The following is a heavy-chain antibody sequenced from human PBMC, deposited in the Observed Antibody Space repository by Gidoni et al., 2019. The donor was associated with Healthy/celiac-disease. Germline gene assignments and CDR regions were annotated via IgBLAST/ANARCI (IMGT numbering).Heavy chain of an antibody. Sequence: EVQLVESGGGLVKPGGSLRLSCAPSGFTFSSYSMHGVRQAPGKGLEWVSSISSSSSYIYYSDSVKGRFTISRDNAKNSLYLQMNSLRAEDTAVYYCARDPGEVAIDYWGQGTLVTVSS. J-gene: IGHJ4*02. CDR1: GFTFSSYS. CDR3: ARDPGEVAIDY. V-gene: IGHV3-21*01. CDR2: ISSSSSYI. D-gene: IGHD3-10*01.